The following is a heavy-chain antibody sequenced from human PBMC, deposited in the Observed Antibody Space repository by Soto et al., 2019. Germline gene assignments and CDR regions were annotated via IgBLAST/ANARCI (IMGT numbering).Heavy chain of an antibody. CDR3: TRGKYGAFYYYYGMDV. Sequence: ETLSLTCTVSGGSISSYYWSWIRQPPGKGLEWIGYIYYSGSTNYNPSLKSRVTISVDTSKNQFSLKLSSVTAADTAVYYCTRGKYGAFYYYYGMDVWGQGTTVTAP. CDR1: GGSISSYY. CDR2: IYYSGST. J-gene: IGHJ6*02. D-gene: IGHD4-17*01. V-gene: IGHV4-59*01.